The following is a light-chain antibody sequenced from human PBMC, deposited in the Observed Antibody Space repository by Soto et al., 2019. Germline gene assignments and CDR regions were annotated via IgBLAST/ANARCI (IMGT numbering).Light chain of an antibody. CDR2: GAS. J-gene: IGKJ4*01. CDR1: QTFRNN. Sequence: EIAMTQSPATLSVSPGERATLSCRASQTFRNNLAWYQQKPGQAPRLLIWGASTRATGIPARFSGSQSGTEVTLTISSLQSEDFAVYYCQQYHEWPLTFGGGTKVEIK. CDR3: QQYHEWPLT. V-gene: IGKV3-15*01.